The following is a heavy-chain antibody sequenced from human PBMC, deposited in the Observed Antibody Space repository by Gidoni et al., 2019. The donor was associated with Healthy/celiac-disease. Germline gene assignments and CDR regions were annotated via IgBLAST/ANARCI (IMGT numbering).Heavy chain of an antibody. CDR3: TRGVIRYQLRGDAFDI. V-gene: IGHV3-49*05. CDR2: IRSKAYGGTT. Sequence: ELQLVESGGGLVKPGRSLRLSCTASGFTFGDYAMSWFRQAPGKGLEWVGFIRSKAYGGTTEYAASVKDRFTISRDDSKSIAYLQMNSLKTEDTAVYYCTRGVIRYQLRGDAFDIWGQGTMVTVSS. J-gene: IGHJ3*02. D-gene: IGHD2-2*01. CDR1: GFTFGDYA.